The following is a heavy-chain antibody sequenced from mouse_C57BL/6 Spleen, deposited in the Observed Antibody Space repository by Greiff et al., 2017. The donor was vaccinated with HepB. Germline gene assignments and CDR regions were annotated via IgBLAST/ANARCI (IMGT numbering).Heavy chain of an antibody. D-gene: IGHD1-1*01. CDR1: GFTFSDYG. CDR2: ISSGSSTI. Sequence: EVQLVESGGGLVKPGGSLKLSCAASGFTFSDYGMHWVRQAPEKGLEWVAYISSGSSTIYYADTVKGRFTISRDNAKNNLFLQMTSLRSEDTAMYYCARSDYYGSSYDYYAMDYWGQGTSVTVSS. V-gene: IGHV5-17*01. J-gene: IGHJ4*01. CDR3: ARSDYYGSSYDYYAMDY.